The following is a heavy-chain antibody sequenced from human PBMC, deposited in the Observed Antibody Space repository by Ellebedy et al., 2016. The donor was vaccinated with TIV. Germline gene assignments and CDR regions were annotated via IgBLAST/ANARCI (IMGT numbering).Heavy chain of an antibody. CDR2: VFYTGNT. V-gene: IGHV4-59*12. D-gene: IGHD1-14*01. CDR3: AKARDRSLDQ. CDR1: GDSINGFF. Sequence: MPSETLSLTCTVSGDSINGFFCSWIRQAPGRGLEWLGYVFYTGNTYYNPSLRSRVAMSVDTSKNQFSLSLTSVTAADTAVYYCAKARDRSLDQWGQGTLVTVSS. J-gene: IGHJ4*02.